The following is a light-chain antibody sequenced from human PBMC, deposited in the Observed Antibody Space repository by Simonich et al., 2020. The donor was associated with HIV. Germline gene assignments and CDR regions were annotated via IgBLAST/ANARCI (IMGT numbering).Light chain of an antibody. CDR3: QQYYNIPRT. CDR1: QDIINS. V-gene: IGKV1-NL1*01. CDR2: AAS. Sequence: DIQMTQSPSSLSASVGDRFTITCRASQDIINSLAWYQQKPGKAPKLLLYAASRLQSGVPSRFSGSGSGTHYTLTISSLQPEDFATYYCQQYYNIPRTFGQGTNLEIK. J-gene: IGKJ2*01.